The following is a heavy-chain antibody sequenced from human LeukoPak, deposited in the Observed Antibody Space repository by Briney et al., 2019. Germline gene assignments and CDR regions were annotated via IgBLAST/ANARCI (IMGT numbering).Heavy chain of an antibody. Sequence: PSETLSLTCTVSGGSISSSSYYWGWVRQPPGKGLEYIGSIYYTGSTYYNPSLESRVTMSVDTSKNQFSLKLNSVTAADTAMYYCARHPAIFVMYYFDCWGQGTLVTVSS. CDR2: IYYTGST. CDR1: GGSISSSSYY. D-gene: IGHD3-3*01. J-gene: IGHJ4*02. CDR3: ARHPAIFVMYYFDC. V-gene: IGHV4-39*01.